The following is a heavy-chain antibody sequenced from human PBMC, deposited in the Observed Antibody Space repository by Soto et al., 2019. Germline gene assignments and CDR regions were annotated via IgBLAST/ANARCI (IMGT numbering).Heavy chain of an antibody. D-gene: IGHD2-2*01. V-gene: IGHV1-18*01. CDR1: GYTFTSYG. J-gene: IGHJ6*02. CDR2: ISAYNGNT. CDR3: ARDIVVVPALYYYGMDV. Sequence: QVQLVQSGAEVKKPGASVKVSCKASGYTFTSYGISWVRQAPGQGLEWMGWISAYNGNTNYAQKLQGRVTMTTDASTSTAYMELRSLRSDDTAVYYCARDIVVVPALYYYGMDVWGQGTTVTVSS.